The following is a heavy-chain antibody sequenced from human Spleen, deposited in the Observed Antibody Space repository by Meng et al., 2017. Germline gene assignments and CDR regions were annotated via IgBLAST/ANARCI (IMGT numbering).Heavy chain of an antibody. D-gene: IGHD3-22*01. J-gene: IGHJ3*02. CDR1: GYTFTSYY. V-gene: IGHV1-46*01. CDR3: ASQPNLDYYDSSGGGSFDI. CDR2: INPSGGST. Sequence: GGSLRLSCKASGYTFTSYYMHWVRQAPGQGLEWMGIINPSGGSTSYAQKFQGRVTIIRDTSTSTVYMELSSLRSEDTAVYYCASQPNLDYYDSSGGGSFDIWGQGTMVTVSS.